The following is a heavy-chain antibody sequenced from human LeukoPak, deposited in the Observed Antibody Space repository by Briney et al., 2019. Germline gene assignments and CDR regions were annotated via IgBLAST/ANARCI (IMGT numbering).Heavy chain of an antibody. CDR2: INQTGSEK. D-gene: IGHD6-19*01. CDR3: ARVADDYFDY. CDR1: GFTFSSYW. Sequence: GSLRLSCSASGFTFSSYWISWVRQAPGKGLEWVANINQTGSEKYFVDSVKGRFTISRDNAKKSLYLQMNSLRAEDTAVYYCARVADDYFDYWGQGTLVTVSS. J-gene: IGHJ4*02. V-gene: IGHV3-7*02.